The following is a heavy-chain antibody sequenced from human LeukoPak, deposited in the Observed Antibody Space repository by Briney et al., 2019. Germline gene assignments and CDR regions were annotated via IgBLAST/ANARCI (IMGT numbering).Heavy chain of an antibody. Sequence: SETLSLACTVSGGSISSYYWSWIRQPPGKGLEWIGYIYYSGSTNYNPSLKSRVTISVDTSKNQFSLKLSSVTAADTAVYYCAREHGTMVRGASGFDYWGQGTLVTVSS. CDR3: AREHGTMVRGASGFDY. D-gene: IGHD3-10*01. V-gene: IGHV4-59*01. CDR1: GGSISSYY. CDR2: IYYSGST. J-gene: IGHJ4*02.